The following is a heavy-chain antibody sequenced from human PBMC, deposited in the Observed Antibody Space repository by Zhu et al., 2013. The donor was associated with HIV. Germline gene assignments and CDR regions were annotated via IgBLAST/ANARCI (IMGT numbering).Heavy chain of an antibody. D-gene: IGHD1-26*01. V-gene: IGHV1-3*01. CDR3: ARIRVLGVLDP. CDR1: GYAFTGYS. J-gene: IGHJ5*02. Sequence: QVHLVQSGAEVKKPGASVKISCKASGYAFTGYSLHWVRQAPGQRLEWMGWINAGNGNTKYSQKFQGRVTFTRDTSASTAYLDLSSLRSEDTAVYYCARIRVLGVLDPWGQGTLVTVSP. CDR2: INAGNGNT.